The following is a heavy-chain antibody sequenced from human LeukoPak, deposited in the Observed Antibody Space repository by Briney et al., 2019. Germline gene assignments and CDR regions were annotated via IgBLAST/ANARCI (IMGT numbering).Heavy chain of an antibody. V-gene: IGHV4-39*07. CDR1: GGSISSSSYY. Sequence: TTSETLSLTCTVSGGSISSSSYYWGWIRQPPGKGLEWIGSIYYSGSTYYNPSLKSRVTISVDTSKNQFSLKLSSVTAADTAVYYCARDQVGYYYYYYMDVWGKGTTVTVSS. J-gene: IGHJ6*03. CDR2: IYYSGST. CDR3: ARDQVGYYYYYYMDV. D-gene: IGHD1-26*01.